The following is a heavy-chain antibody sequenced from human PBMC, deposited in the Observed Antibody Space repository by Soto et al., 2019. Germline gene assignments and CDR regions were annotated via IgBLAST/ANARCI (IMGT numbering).Heavy chain of an antibody. J-gene: IGHJ6*03. CDR2: MNPNSGNT. CDR1: GYTFTSYD. V-gene: IGHV1-8*01. D-gene: IGHD3-10*01. Sequence: QVQLVQSGAEVKKPGASVKVSCKASGYTFTSYDINWVRQATGQGLEWMGWMNPNSGNTGYAQKFQGRVTMTRNTSISTAYMELSSLRSEDTVVYYCARGLKGYYYASGSYHRGPNYYYYYMDVWGKGTTVTVSS. CDR3: ARGLKGYYYASGSYHRGPNYYYYYMDV.